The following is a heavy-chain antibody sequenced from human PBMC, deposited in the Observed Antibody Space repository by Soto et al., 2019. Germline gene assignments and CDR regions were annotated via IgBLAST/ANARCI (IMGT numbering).Heavy chain of an antibody. CDR1: GYNFITSYH. CDR3: ARDTGYDHDAFDI. J-gene: IGHJ3*02. D-gene: IGHD5-12*01. V-gene: IGHV1-46*01. CDR2: INPTGSMT. Sequence: QVQLVQSGAEVKKPGASVKVSCKASGYNFITSYHMHWVRQAPGQGLEWMGIINPTGSMTRYSQKFQGRLTMTRDTSTATDYMELSNLTSEDTAVYFCARDTGYDHDAFDIWGQGTRVTVSS.